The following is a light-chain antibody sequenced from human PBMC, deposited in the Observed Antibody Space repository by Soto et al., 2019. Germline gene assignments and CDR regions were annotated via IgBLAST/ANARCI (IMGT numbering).Light chain of an antibody. J-gene: IGKJ1*01. CDR2: DAS. V-gene: IGKV1-5*01. CDR3: QQYYSYWT. Sequence: IQMTQSPSTLSSSLGDTVTVTCRASQSIGRWLAWYQQKPGKAPKLLIFDASTLENGVPARFSGSRSGPLFSLTISSMKPDYFATDDCQQYYSYWTFSQGTKVDIK. CDR1: QSIGRW.